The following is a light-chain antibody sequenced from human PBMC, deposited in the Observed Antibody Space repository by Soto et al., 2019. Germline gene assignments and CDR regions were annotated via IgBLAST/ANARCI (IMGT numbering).Light chain of an antibody. CDR3: GTWDGRLSGLV. J-gene: IGLJ2*01. CDR1: SSNIGNNY. V-gene: IGLV1-51*01. CDR2: DNN. Sequence: QSVLTQPPSMSAAPGPRVTISCSCSSSNIGNNYVSWYQQLPGTAPKLLIYDNNRRPSGIPDRFSGSKSGTSATLGISGLQTGDEADYYCGTWDGRLSGLVFGGGTKLTVL.